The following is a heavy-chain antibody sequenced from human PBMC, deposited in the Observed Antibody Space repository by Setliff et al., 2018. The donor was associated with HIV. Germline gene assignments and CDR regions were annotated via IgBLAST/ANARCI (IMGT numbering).Heavy chain of an antibody. D-gene: IGHD3-22*01. Sequence: ASVKVSCKASGYTFTTYGISWVRQAPGQGLEWVGWISGYNGNTNYAQKLQGRVTMTTDTSTSTAYMELSSLRSEDTAVYYCARGGGSSYLYHSRGSEYFQYWGQGALVTVSS. CDR1: GYTFTTYG. J-gene: IGHJ1*01. CDR3: ARGGGSSYLYHSRGSEYFQY. V-gene: IGHV1-18*01. CDR2: ISGYNGNT.